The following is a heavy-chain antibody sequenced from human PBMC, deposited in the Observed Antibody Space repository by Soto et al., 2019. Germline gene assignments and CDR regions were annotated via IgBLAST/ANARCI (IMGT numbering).Heavy chain of an antibody. D-gene: IGHD2-2*01. CDR1: GFTFSDYY. J-gene: IGHJ5*02. CDR2: ISSSGSTI. V-gene: IGHV3-11*01. CDR3: ARDIPAATHNWFDP. Sequence: GGALRLSCAASGFTFSDYYMSWIRQAPGKGLEGVSYISSSGSTIYYADSVKGRFTISRDNAKNSRYLQMNSLRAEDTAVYYCARDIPAATHNWFDPWGQGTLVTVSS.